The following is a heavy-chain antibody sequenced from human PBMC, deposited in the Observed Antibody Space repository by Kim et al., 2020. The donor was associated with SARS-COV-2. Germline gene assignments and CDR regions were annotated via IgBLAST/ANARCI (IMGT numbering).Heavy chain of an antibody. D-gene: IGHD3-22*01. J-gene: IGHJ4*01. CDR3: AREGYYDSSGYSFDY. Sequence: GGSLRLSCAASGFTFSSYAMHWVRQAQGKGLEWVAVISYDGSNKYYADSVKGRFTISRDNSKNTLYLQMNSLRAEDTAVYYCAREGYYDSSGYSFDYWV. V-gene: IGHV3-30*04. CDR1: GFTFSSYA. CDR2: ISYDGSNK.